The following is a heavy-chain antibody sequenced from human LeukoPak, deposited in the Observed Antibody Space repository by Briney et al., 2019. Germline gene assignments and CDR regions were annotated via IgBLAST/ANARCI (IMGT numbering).Heavy chain of an antibody. CDR2: IYYSGST. D-gene: IGHD3-22*01. V-gene: IGHV4-59*12. J-gene: IGHJ4*02. CDR3: GRGHDSSGWNY. CDR1: GGSISSYY. Sequence: SETLSLTCTVSGGSISSYYWSWIRQPPGKGLEWIGYIYYSGSTNYSPSLKSRVIISIDTSKNQFSLKLSSVTAADTATYYCGRGHDSSGWNYWGQGTLVTVSS.